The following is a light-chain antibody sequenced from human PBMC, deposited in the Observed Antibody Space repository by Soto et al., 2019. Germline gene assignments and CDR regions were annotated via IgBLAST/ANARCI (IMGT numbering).Light chain of an antibody. J-gene: IGKJ2*01. CDR2: GAS. CDR1: QSVLYNSNNKTH. V-gene: IGKV4-1*01. CDR3: QQYYSIPFT. Sequence: DFVMTQAPDSLAVSLGERATINCKSSQSVLYNSNNKTHLGWFQQKPGHPPKLLIYGASFRPSGVPDRFSGSGSGTDFTLAISGLQAEDVAVYYCQQYYSIPFTFGQGTKLEI.